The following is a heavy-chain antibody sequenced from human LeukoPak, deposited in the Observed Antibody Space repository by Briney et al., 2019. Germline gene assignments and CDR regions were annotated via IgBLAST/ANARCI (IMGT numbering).Heavy chain of an antibody. CDR3: SREGECHYYDSSGPLDY. CDR1: GFTFGEYT. Sequence: NPGGSLRLSCTASGFTFGEYTMSWFRQAPGKGLEWVGFIRGKAYGGTTEYAASVKGRFTISTDDSKSIAYLQMNSLKTEDTAVYYCSREGECHYYDSSGPLDYWGQGTLVTVSS. J-gene: IGHJ4*02. D-gene: IGHD3-22*01. V-gene: IGHV3-49*05. CDR2: IRGKAYGGTT.